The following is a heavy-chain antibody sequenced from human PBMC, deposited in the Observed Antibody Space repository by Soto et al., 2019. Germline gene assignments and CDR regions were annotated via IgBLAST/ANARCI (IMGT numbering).Heavy chain of an antibody. D-gene: IGHD4-4*01. V-gene: IGHV5-51*01. Sequence: PGESLKISCKGSGYSFATYGIGWVRQMPGKGLEWMGITYLTDSQTRYSPSFQGQVTISADKSISTAYLQWSSLKASDSAIYYCARRSMTTDILFDHWGQGTLVTVSS. CDR1: GYSFATYG. CDR2: TYLTDSQT. J-gene: IGHJ5*02. CDR3: ARRSMTTDILFDH.